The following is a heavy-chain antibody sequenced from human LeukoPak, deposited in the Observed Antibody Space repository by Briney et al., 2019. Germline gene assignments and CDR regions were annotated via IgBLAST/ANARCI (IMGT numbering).Heavy chain of an antibody. Sequence: GVSLRLSCAASGFTFDDYAMHWVRQAPGKGLEWVSGISWNSGSIGYADSVKGRFTISRDNAKNSLYLQMNSLRAEDMALYYCAKDKSSGWRGSWFDPWGQGTLVTVSS. V-gene: IGHV3-9*03. D-gene: IGHD6-19*01. CDR2: ISWNSGSI. CDR3: AKDKSSGWRGSWFDP. J-gene: IGHJ5*02. CDR1: GFTFDDYA.